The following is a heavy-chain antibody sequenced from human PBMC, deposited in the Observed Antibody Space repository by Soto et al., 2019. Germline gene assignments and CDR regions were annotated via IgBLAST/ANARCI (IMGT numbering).Heavy chain of an antibody. CDR3: ARTPTP. J-gene: IGHJ5*02. V-gene: IGHV4-30-2*01. CDR1: GGSIISGGYS. CDR2: IYHSGST. Sequence: SETLSLTCAVSGGSIISGGYSWSWIRQPPGKGLEWIGYIYHSGSTYYNPSLKSRVTISVDRSKNQFSLKLSSVTAADTAVYYCARTPTPWGQGTLVTVS. D-gene: IGHD1-26*01.